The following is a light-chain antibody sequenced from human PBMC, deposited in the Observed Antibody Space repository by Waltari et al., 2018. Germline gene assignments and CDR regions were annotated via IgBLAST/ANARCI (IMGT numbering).Light chain of an antibody. CDR1: ESVLYSSNNKNH. J-gene: IGKJ4*01. CDR3: QQYYSTPLT. CDR2: WAS. V-gene: IGKV4-1*01. Sequence: DIVMTQSPESLAVSLGERATIHCKSSESVLYSSNNKNHLAWYQQKPGQPPKLLFYWASTRKSGVPDRFSGSGSETDFTLTVTSLQAEDAAVYYCQQYYSTPLTFGGGTRVEI.